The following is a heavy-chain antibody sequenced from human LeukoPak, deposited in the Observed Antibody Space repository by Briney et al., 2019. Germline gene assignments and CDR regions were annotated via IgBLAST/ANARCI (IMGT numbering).Heavy chain of an antibody. J-gene: IGHJ4*02. CDR2: ISGGGGTT. D-gene: IGHD1-14*01. CDR1: GFSFDAHA. CDR3: AKRSGSPHNFDY. Sequence: GGSLRLSCAASGFSFDAHAMNWVRQAPGKPLEWVSLISGGGGTTHYADSVKGRFTISRDNSRNSLYLQMKSLRTEDTALYYSAKRSGSPHNFDYWGRGTLVTVSS. V-gene: IGHV3-43*02.